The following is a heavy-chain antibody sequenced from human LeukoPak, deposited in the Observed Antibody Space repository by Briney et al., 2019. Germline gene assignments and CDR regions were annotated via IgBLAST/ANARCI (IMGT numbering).Heavy chain of an antibody. CDR2: IYYDGSNI. CDR1: EFTFTTYG. CDR3: ARDWKTNSFDY. D-gene: IGHD1-1*01. V-gene: IGHV3-33*01. J-gene: IGHJ4*02. Sequence: GGSLRLSCAASEFTFTTYGMHWVRHAPGKGLEWVAFIYYDGSNIYYADYVKGRFTISRDISKNTLYLQMDSLRAEDTAIYYCARDWKTNSFDYWGQGTLVTVSS.